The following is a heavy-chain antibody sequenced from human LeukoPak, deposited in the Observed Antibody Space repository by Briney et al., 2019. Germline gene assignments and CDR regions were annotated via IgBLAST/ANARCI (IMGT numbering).Heavy chain of an antibody. Sequence: PGRSLRLSCAASGFTFSSYGMHWVRQAPGKGLEWVAVISYDGSNKYYADSVKGRFTISRDNSKNTLYLQMNSLRAEDTAVYYCARGGSSWFHYFDYWGQGTLVTVSS. CDR1: GFTFSSYG. CDR3: ARGGSSWFHYFDY. D-gene: IGHD6-13*01. V-gene: IGHV3-30*03. CDR2: ISYDGSNK. J-gene: IGHJ4*02.